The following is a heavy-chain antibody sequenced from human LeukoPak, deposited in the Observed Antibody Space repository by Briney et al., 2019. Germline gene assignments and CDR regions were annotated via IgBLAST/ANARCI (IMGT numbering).Heavy chain of an antibody. CDR3: ARRISGVSYAFDI. V-gene: IGHV3-53*01. J-gene: IGHJ3*02. CDR1: GFMVSRNY. CDR2: MYTGGST. Sequence: GGSLRLSCAASGFMVSRNYMSWVRQAPGKGLEWVSVMYTGGSTYYADSVKGRFTISRDNSKNTLNLQMNSLRAEDTALYYCARRISGVSYAFDIWGQGTMVTVSS. D-gene: IGHD6-13*01.